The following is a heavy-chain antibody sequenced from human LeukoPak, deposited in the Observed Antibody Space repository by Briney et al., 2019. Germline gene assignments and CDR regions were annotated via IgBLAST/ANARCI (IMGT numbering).Heavy chain of an antibody. Sequence: SETLSLTCTVSGGSISSSSYYWGWIRQPPGKGLEWIGSIYYSGSTYYNPSLKSRVTISVDTSKNQFSLKLSSVTAADTAVYYCARDPSRYYYGSGSYSPASLFDYWGQGTLVTVSS. CDR2: IYYSGST. V-gene: IGHV4-39*07. J-gene: IGHJ4*02. CDR1: GGSISSSSYY. CDR3: ARDPSRYYYGSGSYSPASLFDY. D-gene: IGHD3-10*01.